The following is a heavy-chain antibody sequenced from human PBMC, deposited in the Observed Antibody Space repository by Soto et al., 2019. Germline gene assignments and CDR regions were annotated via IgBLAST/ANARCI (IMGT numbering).Heavy chain of an antibody. J-gene: IGHJ4*02. CDR3: ARTGWVPAAIRLSSSGSNFDY. D-gene: IGHD2-2*01. V-gene: IGHV3-48*02. CDR1: GFTFSSYS. Sequence: PGGSLRLSCAASGFTFSSYSMNWVRQAPGKGLEWVSYISSSSSTIYYADSVKGRFTISRDNAKNSLYLQMNSLRDEDTAVYYCARTGWVPAAIRLSSSGSNFDYWGQGTLVTVSS. CDR2: ISSSSSTI.